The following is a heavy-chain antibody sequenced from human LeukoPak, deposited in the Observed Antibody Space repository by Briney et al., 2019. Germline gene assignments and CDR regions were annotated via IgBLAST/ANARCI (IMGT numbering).Heavy chain of an antibody. Sequence: SETLSLTCTVSGGSISSYYWSWIRQPAGKGLEWIGRIYTSGSTNYNPSLKSRVTISVDKSKNQFSLKLSSVTAADTAVYYCARGVAAAGTGGDYFDYWGQGTQVTVSS. CDR2: IYTSGST. CDR1: GGSISSYY. CDR3: ARGVAAAGTGGDYFDY. V-gene: IGHV4-4*07. J-gene: IGHJ4*02. D-gene: IGHD6-13*01.